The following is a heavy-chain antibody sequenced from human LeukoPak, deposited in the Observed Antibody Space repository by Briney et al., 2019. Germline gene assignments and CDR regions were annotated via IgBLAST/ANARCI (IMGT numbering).Heavy chain of an antibody. CDR3: ARISFEYGSGTDQPDY. CDR2: IYPGGSDT. V-gene: IGHV5-51*01. Sequence: GESLKISCKGSGYSFTSYWIGWVRQMPGKGLEWMGIIYPGGSDTRYSPSFQGQVTISADKSISTAYLRWSSLKASDTAMYYCARISFEYGSGTDQPDYWGQGTLVTVSS. J-gene: IGHJ4*02. D-gene: IGHD3-10*01. CDR1: GYSFTSYW.